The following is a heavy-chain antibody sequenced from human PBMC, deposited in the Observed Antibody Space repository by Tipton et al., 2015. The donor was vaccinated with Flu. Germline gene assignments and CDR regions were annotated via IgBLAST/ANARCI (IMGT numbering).Heavy chain of an antibody. J-gene: IGHJ5*01. V-gene: IGHV4-61*02. CDR3: ARDSGAYPLGFDP. CDR1: GIPMRSGIQS. CDR2: TYTNGDT. D-gene: IGHD1-26*01. Sequence: TLSLTCPVSGIPMRSGIQSWSWIRQSAGKGLEWIGLTYTNGDTTHNPSLKSRVTISIDTSKNQLSLTLSSVTAADTAVYYCARDSGAYPLGFDPWGRGPLVTVSS.